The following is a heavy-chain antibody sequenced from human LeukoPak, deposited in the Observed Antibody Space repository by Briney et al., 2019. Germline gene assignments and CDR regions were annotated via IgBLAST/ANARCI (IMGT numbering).Heavy chain of an antibody. D-gene: IGHD3-10*01. CDR1: VYNLTELS. Sequence: ASVKVSCKVSVYNLTELSMHWVRQAPGKGLDWMGGFDPEDGETIYAQKFQGRVTMTEDTSTDTAYMELSSLRSEDTAVYYCATPRTSLRGVINPGYFDYWGQGTLFTVSS. CDR2: FDPEDGET. J-gene: IGHJ4*02. V-gene: IGHV1-24*01. CDR3: ATPRTSLRGVINPGYFDY.